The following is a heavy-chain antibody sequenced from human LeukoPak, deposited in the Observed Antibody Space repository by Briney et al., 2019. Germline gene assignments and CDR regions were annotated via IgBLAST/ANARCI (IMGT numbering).Heavy chain of an antibody. J-gene: IGHJ4*02. Sequence: GRSLRLSCAASGFTFSSYGMHWVRQAPGKGLEWVAVISYDGSNKYYADSVKGRFTIFRDNSKNTLYLQMNSLRAEDTAVHYCAKDLGGDQDYWGQGTLVTVSS. CDR3: AKDLGGDQDY. CDR1: GFTFSSYG. D-gene: IGHD2-21*01. V-gene: IGHV3-30*18. CDR2: ISYDGSNK.